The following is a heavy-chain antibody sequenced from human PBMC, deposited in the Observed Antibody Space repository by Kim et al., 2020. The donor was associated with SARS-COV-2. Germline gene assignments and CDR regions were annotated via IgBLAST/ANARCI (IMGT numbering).Heavy chain of an antibody. CDR3: ATWGHYFGD. V-gene: IGHV3-15*04. CDR2: IESKADGGAT. CDR1: GITVTNTW. D-gene: IGHD3-16*01. Sequence: GGSLRLSCAVSGITVTNTWMSWVRQTPGKGVEWLGRIESKADGGATVVAAPVKDRFSISRDDSKNTLRLQLDRLRTEDTAVYSCATWGHYFGDWGQGTLV. J-gene: IGHJ4*02.